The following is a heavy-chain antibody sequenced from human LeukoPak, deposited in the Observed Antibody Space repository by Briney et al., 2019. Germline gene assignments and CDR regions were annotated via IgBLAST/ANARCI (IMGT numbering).Heavy chain of an antibody. D-gene: IGHD6-13*01. V-gene: IGHV1-2*02. CDR2: INPNSGGT. CDR1: GYTFTGYY. Sequence: ASVKVSCKASGYTFTGYYMHWVRQAPGQGLEWMGWINPNSGGTNYAQKFQGRVTMTRDTSISTAYMELSRLRSDDTAVYYCARGDTAAAVYYFDYWGQGTLVTVSS. CDR3: ARGDTAAAVYYFDY. J-gene: IGHJ4*02.